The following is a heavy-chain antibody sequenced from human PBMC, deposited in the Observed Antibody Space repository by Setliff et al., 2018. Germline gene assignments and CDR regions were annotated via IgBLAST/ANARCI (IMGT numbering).Heavy chain of an antibody. CDR2: ISTDGRNI. CDR1: GFTFRIYW. CDR3: APLGTVYRKLDDGLDI. V-gene: IGHV3-30*03. Sequence: PGGSLRLSCSASGFTFRIYWMSWVRQAPGKGLEWVAVISTDGRNIYQADSVKGRLTISRDNSKNTVYLQVDSLRPEDTAVYYCAPLGTVYRKLDDGLDIWGQGTVVTVSS. J-gene: IGHJ3*02. D-gene: IGHD1-26*01.